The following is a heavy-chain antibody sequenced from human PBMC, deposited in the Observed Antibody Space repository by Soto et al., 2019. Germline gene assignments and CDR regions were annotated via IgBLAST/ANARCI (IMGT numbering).Heavy chain of an antibody. CDR3: AKDMGRHYGVPFDY. J-gene: IGHJ4*02. V-gene: IGHV3-30-3*01. D-gene: IGHD4-17*01. CDR1: GFTFSSYA. Sequence: PGGSLRLSCAASGFTFSSYAMHWVRQAPGKGLEWVAVISYDGSNKYYADSVKGRFTISRDNAKNTLYLQMNSLRAEDTAVYYCAKDMGRHYGVPFDYWGQGTLVTVSS. CDR2: ISYDGSNK.